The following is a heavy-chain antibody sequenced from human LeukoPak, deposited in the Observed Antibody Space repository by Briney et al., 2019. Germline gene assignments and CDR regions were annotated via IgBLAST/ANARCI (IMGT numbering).Heavy chain of an antibody. V-gene: IGHV3-21*01. J-gene: IGHJ5*02. CDR1: GFTFSSYS. CDR2: ISSSSSYI. D-gene: IGHD6-13*01. CDR3: ARDPESSSRYGAENWFDP. Sequence: GGSLRLSCAASGFTFSSYSMNWVRQAPGKGLEWVSSISSSSSYIYYADSVKGRFTISRDNAKNSLYLQMNSLRAEDTAVYYCARDPESSSRYGAENWFDPWGQGTLVTVSS.